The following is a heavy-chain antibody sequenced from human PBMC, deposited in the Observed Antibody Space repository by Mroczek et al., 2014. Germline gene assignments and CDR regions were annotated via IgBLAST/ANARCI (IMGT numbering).Heavy chain of an antibody. CDR2: IYYSGST. Sequence: QVQLQQSGPGLVKPSETLSLTCTVSGGSISSYYWSWIRQPPGKGLEWIGYIYYSGSTNYNPSLKSRVTISVXTSKNQFSLKLSSVTAADTAVYYCARSYYDSPGGWYFDLWGRGTLVTVSS. J-gene: IGHJ2*01. CDR3: ARSYYDSPGGWYFDL. V-gene: IGHV4-59*01. CDR1: GGSISSYY. D-gene: IGHD3-22*01.